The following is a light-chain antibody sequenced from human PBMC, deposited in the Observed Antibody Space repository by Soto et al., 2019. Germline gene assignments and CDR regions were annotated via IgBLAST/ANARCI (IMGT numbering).Light chain of an antibody. J-gene: IGKJ3*01. CDR1: QGINSY. CDR3: QHRSNGPPGVN. CDR2: AAS. Sequence: DIQLTQSPSFLSASVGDRVTITCRASQGINSYFTWYQQKPGRAPKLLIYAASTLQSGVPSRFSGSGSGTEFTLTISSLQPEDLAVYYCQHRSNGPPGVNFGPGTKVDHK. V-gene: IGKV1-9*01.